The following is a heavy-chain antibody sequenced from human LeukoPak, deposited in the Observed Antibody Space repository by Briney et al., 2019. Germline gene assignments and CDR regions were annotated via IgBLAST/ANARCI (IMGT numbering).Heavy chain of an antibody. CDR1: GFTFSMYW. CDR3: ARGVDTLLWFGELLSPGEFDH. J-gene: IGHJ4*02. CDR2: IKQDGSEN. V-gene: IGHV3-7*03. D-gene: IGHD3-10*01. Sequence: GGSLRLSCTASGFTFSMYWMSWVRQAPGKGLEWVASIKQDGSENYYVDSVKGRFTISRDNAKNSLYLQMSSLRAEDTAVYYCARGVDTLLWFGELLSPGEFDHWGQRTLATVSS.